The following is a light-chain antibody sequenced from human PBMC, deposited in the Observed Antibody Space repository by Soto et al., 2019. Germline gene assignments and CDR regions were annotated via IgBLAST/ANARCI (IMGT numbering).Light chain of an antibody. CDR1: QSISTY. Sequence: DIQMTQSPSSLSASVGDRVTISCRASQSISTYLNWYQQKPGKAPKFLIYSASSLQSGVPSRFSGRGSGTKFTLTISSLQPEDFATYYCQQSYSTPCTFGQGTKLEIK. V-gene: IGKV1-39*01. J-gene: IGKJ2*02. CDR2: SAS. CDR3: QQSYSTPCT.